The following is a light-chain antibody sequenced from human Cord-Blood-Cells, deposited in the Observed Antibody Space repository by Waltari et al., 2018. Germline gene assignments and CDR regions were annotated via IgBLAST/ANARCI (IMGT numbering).Light chain of an antibody. CDR3: QSYDSSLSGYYV. Sequence: QSVLTQPPSVSGAPGQRVTISCTGSSSNIGAGYDVHWYQQLPGTAPKLLIYGTSSRPSGVPDRFSGSKSGTSASLAITGLQAEDEADYYCQSYDSSLSGYYVFGTGTKVTVL. CDR1: SSNIGAGYD. V-gene: IGLV1-40*01. J-gene: IGLJ1*01. CDR2: GTS.